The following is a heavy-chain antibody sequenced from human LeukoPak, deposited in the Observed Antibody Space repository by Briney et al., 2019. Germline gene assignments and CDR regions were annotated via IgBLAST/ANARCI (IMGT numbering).Heavy chain of an antibody. CDR1: GYTFTSYG. V-gene: IGHV1-18*01. J-gene: IGHJ4*02. D-gene: IGHD3-22*01. CDR2: ISAYNGNT. CDR3: ARGTYYYDSSGYYLLDY. Sequence: ASVKVSCKASGYTFTSYGISWVRQAPGQGLEWMGWISAYNGNTNYAQKFQGWVTMTRDTSISTAYMELSRLRSDDTAVYYCARGTYYYDSSGYYLLDYWGQGTLVTVSS.